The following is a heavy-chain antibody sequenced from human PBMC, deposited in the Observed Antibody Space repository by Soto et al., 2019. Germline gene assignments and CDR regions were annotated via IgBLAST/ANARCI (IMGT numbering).Heavy chain of an antibody. Sequence: SETLSLTYTVSGGSISSGGYYWSLIRQHPGKGLEWIGYIYYSGSTYYNPSLKSRVTISVDTSKNQFSLKLSSVTAADTAVYYCARELRFGEDYYGMDVWGQGTTVTVSS. CDR1: GGSISSGGYY. D-gene: IGHD3-10*01. CDR2: IYYSGST. CDR3: ARELRFGEDYYGMDV. J-gene: IGHJ6*02. V-gene: IGHV4-31*03.